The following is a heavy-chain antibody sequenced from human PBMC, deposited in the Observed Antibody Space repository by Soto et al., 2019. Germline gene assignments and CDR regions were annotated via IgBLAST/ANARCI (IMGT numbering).Heavy chain of an antibody. J-gene: IGHJ4*02. CDR1: RGSISSGTNY. CDR2: IYYSGST. CDR3: ARHQGGWYFDX. Sequence: SETLSLTCTVSRGSISSGTNYWAWIRQPPGKGLELIANIYYSGSTFYNTSLKSRVNISLDTSKNQFSLKMRSVTAADTAVYYCARHQGGWYFDXWGQGTLVTVSX. V-gene: IGHV4-39*01. D-gene: IGHD3-16*01.